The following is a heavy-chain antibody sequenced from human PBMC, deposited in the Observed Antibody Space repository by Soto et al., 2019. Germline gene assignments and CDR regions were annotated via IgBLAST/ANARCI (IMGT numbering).Heavy chain of an antibody. Sequence: QVQLVESGGGVVQPGRSLRLSCAASGFTFSSYAMHWVRQAPGKGLEWVAVISYDGSNKYYADSVKGRFTISRDNSKNTLYLQMNSLRAEDTAVYYCARDIVVVPVWDYYGMDVWGQGTTVTVSS. D-gene: IGHD2-2*01. CDR3: ARDIVVVPVWDYYGMDV. CDR2: ISYDGSNK. V-gene: IGHV3-30-3*01. J-gene: IGHJ6*02. CDR1: GFTFSSYA.